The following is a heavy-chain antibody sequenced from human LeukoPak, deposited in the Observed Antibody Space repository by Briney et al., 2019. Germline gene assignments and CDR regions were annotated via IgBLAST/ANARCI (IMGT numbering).Heavy chain of an antibody. D-gene: IGHD3/OR15-3a*01. CDR3: ARRGYEFSDLDN. V-gene: IGHV1-2*02. CDR1: GYTFTGYY. Sequence: ASVKVSCKASGYTFTGYYMHWVRQAPGQGLEWMGWVNPNNGDTNFAQKFQGRVAMTRDTSMNTVYMELSSLRSDDTAVYYCARRGYEFSDLDNWGQGTLVTVSS. CDR2: VNPNNGDT. J-gene: IGHJ4*02.